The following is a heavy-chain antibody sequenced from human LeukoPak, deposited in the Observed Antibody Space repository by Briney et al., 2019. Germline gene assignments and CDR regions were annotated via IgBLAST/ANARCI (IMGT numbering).Heavy chain of an antibody. D-gene: IGHD1-7*01. V-gene: IGHV3-23*01. CDR2: IGGGGGDI. CDR1: GDTFSNYA. CDR3: AIKLPGSFPFDQ. Sequence: GGSLRLSCAASGDTFSNYAMAWVRQAPGKGLEGVSSIGGGGGDISYADSVKGRFTISRDNSKNTLYLQMNSLRAEDTAVYYCAIKLPGSFPFDQWGQGTLVTVSS. J-gene: IGHJ4*02.